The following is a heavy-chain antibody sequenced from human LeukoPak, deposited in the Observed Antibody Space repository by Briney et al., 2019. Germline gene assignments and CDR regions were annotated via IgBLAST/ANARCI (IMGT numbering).Heavy chain of an antibody. V-gene: IGHV4-59*01. J-gene: IGHJ3*02. D-gene: IGHD6-13*01. CDR3: ARLSRIAAAGTRSVLAFDI. Sequence: PSETLSLTCTVSGGSISSYYWSWIRQPPGKGLEWIGYIYYSGSTNYNPSLKSRVTKSVDTSKNQFSLKLSSVTAADTAVYYCARLSRIAAAGTRSVLAFDIWGQGTMVTVSS. CDR2: IYYSGST. CDR1: GGSISSYY.